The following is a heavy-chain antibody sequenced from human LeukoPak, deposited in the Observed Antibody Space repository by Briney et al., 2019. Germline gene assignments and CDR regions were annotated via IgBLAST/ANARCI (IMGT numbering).Heavy chain of an antibody. CDR3: ARAETYYYDNSGYRIEYFQH. J-gene: IGHJ1*01. CDR1: GYTFTSYY. Sequence: ASVKVSCKASGYTFTSYYMHWVRQAPGQGLEWMGIINPSGGGTNYAQKFQGRVTITADKSTSTAYMELSSLRSEDTAVYYCARAETYYYDNSGYRIEYFQHWGQGTLVTVSS. D-gene: IGHD3-22*01. CDR2: INPSGGGT. V-gene: IGHV1-46*01.